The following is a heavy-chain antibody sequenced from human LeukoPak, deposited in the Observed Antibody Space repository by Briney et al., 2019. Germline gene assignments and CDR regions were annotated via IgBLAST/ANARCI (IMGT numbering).Heavy chain of an antibody. J-gene: IGHJ6*03. V-gene: IGHV4-34*01. CDR3: ARGSYGSGSHCCHMDV. D-gene: IGHD3-10*01. CDR2: INHSGTT. Sequence: SETLSLTCAVYVGSFSGYYWSWIRQPPGKGLEWIGEINHSGTTNYNSSLKSRVTMSVDTSKNQFSLKLSSVTAADTAVYYCARGSYGSGSHCCHMDVWGKGTTITVS. CDR1: VGSFSGYY.